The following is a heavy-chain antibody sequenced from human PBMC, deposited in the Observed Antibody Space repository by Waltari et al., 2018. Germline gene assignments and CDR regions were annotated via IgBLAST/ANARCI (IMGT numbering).Heavy chain of an antibody. CDR2: IIPIFGTA. V-gene: IGHV1-69*01. CDR3: ASEELRGYSYGSSFDY. CDR1: GGTFSSYA. J-gene: IGHJ4*02. Sequence: QVQLVQSGAEVKKPGSSVKVSCKASGGTFSSYAISWVRQAPGQGLEWMGGIIPIFGTANDAQKFQGRVTITADESTSTAYMELSSLRSEDTAVYYCASEELRGYSYGSSFDYWGQGTLVTVSS. D-gene: IGHD5-18*01.